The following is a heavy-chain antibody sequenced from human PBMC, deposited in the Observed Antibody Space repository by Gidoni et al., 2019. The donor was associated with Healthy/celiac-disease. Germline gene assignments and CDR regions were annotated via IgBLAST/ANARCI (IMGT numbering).Heavy chain of an antibody. Sequence: QVTLRESGPALVKPTQTLTLTCTFSGFSLSTSGMCVSWIRQPPGKALEWLALIDWDDDKYYSTSLKTRLTISKDTSKNQVVLTMTNMDPVDTATYYCARMGLDTGWYRAFDIWGQGTMVTVSS. V-gene: IGHV2-70*01. CDR1: GFSLSTSGMC. D-gene: IGHD6-19*01. CDR2: IDWDDDK. CDR3: ARMGLDTGWYRAFDI. J-gene: IGHJ3*02.